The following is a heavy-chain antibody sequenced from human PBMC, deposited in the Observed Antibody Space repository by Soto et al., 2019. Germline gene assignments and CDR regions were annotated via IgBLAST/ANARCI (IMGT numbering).Heavy chain of an antibody. CDR2: ISYTGGT. Sequence: TSETLSLTCTVSGGSISSSSYYWGCIRQPPGKGLEWIGGISYTGGTYYNPSLESRVTISVDTSKNEFSLNLRSVTAADTSLYYCARYSTSSGWLDPWGQGTLVTVSS. CDR1: GGSISSSSYY. J-gene: IGHJ5*02. D-gene: IGHD1-26*01. CDR3: ARYSTSSGWLDP. V-gene: IGHV4-39*01.